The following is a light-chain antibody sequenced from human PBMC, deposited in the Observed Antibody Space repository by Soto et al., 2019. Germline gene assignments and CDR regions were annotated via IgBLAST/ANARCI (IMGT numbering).Light chain of an antibody. CDR1: QSVSSSY. Sequence: EMVLTQSPDTLSLSPCDRATLSCKASQSVSSSYLAWYQQRPGQAPRLLIHDASNRATGIPARFSGSGSGTDFTLTISSLEPEDFAVYYCQQRSNWPITFGQGTRLEIK. CDR2: DAS. J-gene: IGKJ5*01. V-gene: IGKV3D-20*02. CDR3: QQRSNWPIT.